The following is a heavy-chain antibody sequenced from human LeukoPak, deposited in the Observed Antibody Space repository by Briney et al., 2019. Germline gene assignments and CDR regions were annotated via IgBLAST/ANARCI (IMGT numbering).Heavy chain of an antibody. CDR2: INSDGSDT. J-gene: IGHJ4*02. V-gene: IGHV3-74*01. Sequence: PGGSLRLSCAASGFTFSSYWMHWVRRAPGKGLVWVSRINSDGSDTTYADSVKGRFTISRDNAKNTLYLQMNSLRAEDTAVYYCAKNGPGLDYFDYWGQGTLVTVSS. CDR1: GFTFSSYW. D-gene: IGHD3-10*01. CDR3: AKNGPGLDYFDY.